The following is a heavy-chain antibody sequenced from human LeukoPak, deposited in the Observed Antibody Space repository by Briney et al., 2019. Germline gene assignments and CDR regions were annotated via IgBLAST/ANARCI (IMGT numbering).Heavy chain of an antibody. CDR2: INAANGQT. D-gene: IGHD2-8*01. Sequence: ASVKVSCKASGYTFTDYVMHWVRQAPGQGLEWMGWINAANGQTKYSENFEGRVTISRDASASTVYVELNSLRHEDRAVYYCARGINGLDSWGQGTLVTVSS. CDR1: GYTFTDYV. V-gene: IGHV1-3*01. J-gene: IGHJ4*02. CDR3: ARGINGLDS.